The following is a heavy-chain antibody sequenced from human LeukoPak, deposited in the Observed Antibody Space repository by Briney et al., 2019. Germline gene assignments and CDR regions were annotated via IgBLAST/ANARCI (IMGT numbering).Heavy chain of an antibody. CDR3: ARTYSSGWYNFGWFDP. D-gene: IGHD6-19*01. J-gene: IGHJ5*02. Sequence: SETLSLTCTVSGGSISRYYWSWIRQPPGKGLEWIGYTYYSGSTNYNPSLKSRVTISVDTSKNQFSLKLSSVTAADTAVYYCARTYSSGWYNFGWFDPWGQGTLVTVSS. CDR1: GGSISRYY. V-gene: IGHV4-59*08. CDR2: TYYSGST.